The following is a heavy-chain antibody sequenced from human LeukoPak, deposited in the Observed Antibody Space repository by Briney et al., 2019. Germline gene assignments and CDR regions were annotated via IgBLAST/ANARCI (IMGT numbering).Heavy chain of an antibody. D-gene: IGHD1-26*01. CDR1: GGSISSGSYY. CDR3: ARGARYSGSYWGAFDY. Sequence: SETLSLTCSVSGGSISSGSYYWSWIRQPAGKGLEWIGRIYTSGSTNYHPSLKSRVTISVDTSKNQFSLKLSSVTAADTAVYYCARGARYSGSYWGAFDYWGQGTLVTVSS. J-gene: IGHJ4*02. CDR2: IYTSGST. V-gene: IGHV4-61*02.